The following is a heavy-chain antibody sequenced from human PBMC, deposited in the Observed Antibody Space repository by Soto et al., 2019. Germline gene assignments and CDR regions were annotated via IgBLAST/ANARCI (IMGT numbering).Heavy chain of an antibody. CDR2: IVTMFGTS. CDR1: AGAFVNNA. J-gene: IGHJ4*02. Sequence: QVQLVQSGAEVKKTGSSVRVSCKASAGAFVNNAITWVRQAPGQGLELMGTIVTMFGTSYYAQKFHGRVTFTADESTMTAFMELSGLGFEVTAVYYCARVSLTGFVLGGIDSWGKGTIISVAS. D-gene: IGHD1-26*01. V-gene: IGHV1-69*18. CDR3: ARVSLTGFVLGGIDS.